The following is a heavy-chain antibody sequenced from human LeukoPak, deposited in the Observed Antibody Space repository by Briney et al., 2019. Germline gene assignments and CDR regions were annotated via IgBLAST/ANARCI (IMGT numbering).Heavy chain of an antibody. CDR2: FDPEDGET. D-gene: IGHD4-23*01. CDR1: GYTPTELS. CDR3: AFYLPHEIGKLDY. Sequence: ASVKVSCKVSGYTPTELSMHWVRQAPGKGLEWMGGFDPEDGETIYAQKFQGRVTMTEDTSTDTAYMELSSLRSEDTAVYYCAFYLPHEIGKLDYWGQGTLVTVSS. V-gene: IGHV1-24*01. J-gene: IGHJ4*02.